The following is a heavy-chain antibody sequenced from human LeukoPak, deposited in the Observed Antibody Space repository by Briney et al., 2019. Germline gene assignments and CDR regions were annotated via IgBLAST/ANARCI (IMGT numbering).Heavy chain of an antibody. V-gene: IGHV4-61*02. J-gene: IGHJ6*03. CDR2: IYTSGST. Sequence: PSETLSLTCTVSGGSMSSGRHYWSWIRQPAGKGLEWIGRIYTSGSTNHNPSLKSRVTISLDASKNQFSLKLSSVTAADTAVYYCARGRRIVVVLGTTRTHRDYYMDVWGKGTTVTVSS. D-gene: IGHD2-15*01. CDR1: GGSMSSGRHY. CDR3: ARGRRIVVVLGTTRTHRDYYMDV.